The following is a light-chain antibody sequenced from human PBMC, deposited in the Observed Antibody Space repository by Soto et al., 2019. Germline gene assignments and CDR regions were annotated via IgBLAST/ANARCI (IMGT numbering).Light chain of an antibody. J-gene: IGLJ2*01. CDR1: SSNIGAGYD. V-gene: IGLV1-40*01. Sequence: QSVLTQPPSVSGAPGLRVIISCTGSSSNIGAGYDVNWYRQLPGTAPKLLIYGNSNRPSGVPDRFSGSKSGTSASLAITGLQAEDEADYYCQSYDSSLSEVVFGGGTQLTVL. CDR2: GNS. CDR3: QSYDSSLSEVV.